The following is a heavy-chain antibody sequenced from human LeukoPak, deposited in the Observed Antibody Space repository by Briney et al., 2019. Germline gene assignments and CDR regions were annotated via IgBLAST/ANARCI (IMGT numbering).Heavy chain of an antibody. CDR2: INHSGST. J-gene: IGHJ4*02. CDR1: GGSCSGCY. D-gene: IGHD2-21*02. Sequence: PSETLSLTCAVYGGSCSGCYWSWIRQPPGKGLEWIGEINHSGSTNYNPSLESRVTISVDTSKNQFSLKLSSVTAADTAVYYCARELTYCGGDCYGYYFDYWGQGTLVTVSS. CDR3: ARELTYCGGDCYGYYFDY. V-gene: IGHV4-34*01.